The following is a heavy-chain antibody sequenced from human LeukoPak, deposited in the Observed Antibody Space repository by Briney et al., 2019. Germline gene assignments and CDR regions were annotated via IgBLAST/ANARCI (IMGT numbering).Heavy chain of an antibody. Sequence: PSETLSLTCTVSGGSISSYYWSWVRQPAGKGLEWIGRIDSSGSTIHNPSLKSRVIVSLDTSKNQFSLKLTSVTAADTAVYYCARYRRTWYFDLWGRGTLVTVSS. CDR3: ARYRRTWYFDL. D-gene: IGHD3-16*02. CDR1: GGSISSYY. V-gene: IGHV4-4*07. CDR2: IDSSGST. J-gene: IGHJ2*01.